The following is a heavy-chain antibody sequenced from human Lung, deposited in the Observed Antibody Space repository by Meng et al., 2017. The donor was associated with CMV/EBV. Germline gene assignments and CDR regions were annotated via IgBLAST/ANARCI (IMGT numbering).Heavy chain of an antibody. CDR2: INWNSGST. D-gene: IGHD6-13*01. Sequence: GESLKIPCAAPGFTLDDYGMSWVRQAPGKGLEWVSGINWNSGSTGFADSVKGRFTISRDNAKNSLYLQMNSLRAEDTALYYCARGLRAAANYHYYGMDVWGQGTTVTVSS. CDR3: ARGLRAAANYHYYGMDV. J-gene: IGHJ6*02. CDR1: GFTLDDYG. V-gene: IGHV3-20*04.